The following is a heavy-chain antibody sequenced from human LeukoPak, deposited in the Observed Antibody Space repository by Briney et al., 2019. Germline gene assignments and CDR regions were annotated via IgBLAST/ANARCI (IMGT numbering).Heavy chain of an antibody. V-gene: IGHV3-11*06. Sequence: GGSLRLSCAASGFTFSDYYMSWIRQAPGKGLEWVSYISSSCSYTNYADSVKGRFTISRDNAKNSLYLQMNSLRAEDTAVYYCARLGWATAPLDYWGQGTLVTVSS. J-gene: IGHJ4*02. CDR3: ARLGWATAPLDY. CDR2: ISSSCSYT. D-gene: IGHD5-12*01. CDR1: GFTFSDYY.